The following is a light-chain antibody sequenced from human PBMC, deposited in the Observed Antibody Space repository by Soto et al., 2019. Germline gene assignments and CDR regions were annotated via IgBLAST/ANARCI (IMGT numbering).Light chain of an antibody. J-gene: IGLJ1*01. CDR3: LSYTTSXSFV. Sequence: QSFLTQPASVSGSPVQSITISCTGTGSDIGSDNSVSWYQQHPGKAPKLIVFQVNFRPSAVSDRFSGSKSDNTASLTISGLQTEDEADYYCLSYTTSXSFVVGPGNKVXV. V-gene: IGLV2-14*01. CDR1: GSDIGSDNS. CDR2: QVN.